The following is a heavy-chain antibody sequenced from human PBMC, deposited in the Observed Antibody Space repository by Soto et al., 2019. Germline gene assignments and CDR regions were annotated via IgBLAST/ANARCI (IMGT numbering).Heavy chain of an antibody. CDR2: IYHIGSP. D-gene: IGHD6-19*01. J-gene: IGHJ5*02. CDR3: VRDRALDSSGHWFDT. Sequence: SETLSLTCTVSGRSVSSGGYYWTWIRQHPGRGLEWIGYIYHIGSPYYNPSLESRVTISLDTSKNQFSLNLTSVTAADTAIYYCVRDRALDSSGHWFDTWGQGTLVTVSS. V-gene: IGHV4-31*03. CDR1: GRSVSSGGYY.